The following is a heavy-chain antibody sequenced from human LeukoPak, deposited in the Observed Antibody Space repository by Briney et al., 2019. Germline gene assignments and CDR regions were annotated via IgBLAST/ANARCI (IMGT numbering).Heavy chain of an antibody. CDR2: ISSSSSTM. CDR1: GFTFSSYS. V-gene: IGHV3-48*01. CDR3: ARDRWAGMGTDYGMDV. D-gene: IGHD2-21*02. J-gene: IGHJ6*02. Sequence: PGGSLRLSCAASGFTFSSYSMNWVRQAPGKGLEWVSYISSSSSTMYYADSVKGRFTISRDNSKNTLYLQMNSLRAEDTAVYYCARDRWAGMGTDYGMDVWGQGTTVTVSS.